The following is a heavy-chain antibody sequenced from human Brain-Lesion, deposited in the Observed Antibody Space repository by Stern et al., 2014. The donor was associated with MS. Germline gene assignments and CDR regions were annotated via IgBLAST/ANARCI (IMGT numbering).Heavy chain of an antibody. CDR3: ARVPGGVFGGMDV. V-gene: IGHV1-2*04. Sequence: VQLVESGAEVKKPGASGKVSCKASGYTFTDYFMHWVRQAPGQGLEWLGWINPYSGDTKYAQKFQCWVTMTRDTSISTAYMELNSLRSDDTAVYYCARVPGGVFGGMDVWGQGTTVT. D-gene: IGHD4-23*01. J-gene: IGHJ6*02. CDR1: GYTFTDYF. CDR2: INPYSGDT.